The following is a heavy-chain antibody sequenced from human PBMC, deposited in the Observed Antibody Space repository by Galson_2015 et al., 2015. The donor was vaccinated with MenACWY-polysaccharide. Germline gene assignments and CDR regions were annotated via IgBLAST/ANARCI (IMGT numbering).Heavy chain of an antibody. CDR3: AREGSRIVFHAFDT. V-gene: IGHV3-33*01. CDR2: IHSDGTTY. Sequence: SLRLSCAASGLSFSGSGMHWVRQAPGKGLEWVSVIHSDGTTYVYADSVNGLFTISSDNSRITLYLEMNSLRDEDTGVYYCAREGSRIVFHAFDTWGQGTMVTVSS. CDR1: GLSFSGSG. D-gene: IGHD2-15*01. J-gene: IGHJ3*02.